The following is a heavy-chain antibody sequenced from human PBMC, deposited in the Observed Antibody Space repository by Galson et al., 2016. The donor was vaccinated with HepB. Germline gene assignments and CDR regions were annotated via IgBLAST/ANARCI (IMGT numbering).Heavy chain of an antibody. D-gene: IGHD3-22*01. J-gene: IGHJ5*02. Sequence: ETLSLTCTVSGGSISSYCWSWIRQPPGKGLEWIGDIYYSGSTNYNPSLKSRVTISVDTSKNQFSLKLSSVTAADTAVYYCARRRNYYDSSGYYYDYFDPWGQGTQVTVSS. V-gene: IGHV4-59*08. CDR3: ARRRNYYDSSGYYYDYFDP. CDR1: GGSISSYC. CDR2: IYYSGST.